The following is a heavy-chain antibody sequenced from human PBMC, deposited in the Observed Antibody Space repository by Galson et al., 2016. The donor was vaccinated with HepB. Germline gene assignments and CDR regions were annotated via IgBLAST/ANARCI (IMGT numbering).Heavy chain of an antibody. CDR2: ISRSGDST. V-gene: IGHV3-23*01. CDR1: GFTFSNYG. D-gene: IGHD2-21*02. J-gene: IGHJ4*02. CDR3: AKELRPNDF. Sequence: SLRLSCAASGFTFSNYGMTWVRQAPGKGLEVVSSISRSGDSTDYADSVKGRFSISRDHSKNTLFLQLNHLRADDTAVYYCAKELRPNDFWGQGTLVTVSS.